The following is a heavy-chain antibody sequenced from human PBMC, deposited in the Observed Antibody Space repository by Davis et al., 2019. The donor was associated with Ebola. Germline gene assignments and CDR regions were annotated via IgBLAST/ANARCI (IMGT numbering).Heavy chain of an antibody. J-gene: IGHJ6*04. CDR1: GGSFSGYY. CDR3: ARHGHYGMDV. CDR2: INHSGST. V-gene: IGHV4-34*01. Sequence: MPGGSLRLSCAVYGGSFSGYYWSWIRQPPGKGLEWIGEINHSGSTNYNPSLKSRVTISVDTSKNQFSLKLSSVTAADTAVYYCARHGHYGMDVWGKGTTVTVSS.